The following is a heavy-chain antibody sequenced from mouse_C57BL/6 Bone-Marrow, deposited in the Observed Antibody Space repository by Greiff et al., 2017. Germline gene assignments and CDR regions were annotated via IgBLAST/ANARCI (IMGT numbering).Heavy chain of an antibody. Sequence: DVQLQESGPVLARPGASVKLSCKTSGYTFTSYWMHWVKQRHGQGLEWIGALYTGNSDTSYNQKFKGKAKLTAVTSASTSYMELSSLTNEDSAVYYCTSLTVSYYAMYYWGQGTSVTVSS. V-gene: IGHV1-5*01. CDR3: TSLTVSYYAMYY. CDR1: GYTFTSYW. CDR2: LYTGNSDT. J-gene: IGHJ4*01. D-gene: IGHD4-1*01.